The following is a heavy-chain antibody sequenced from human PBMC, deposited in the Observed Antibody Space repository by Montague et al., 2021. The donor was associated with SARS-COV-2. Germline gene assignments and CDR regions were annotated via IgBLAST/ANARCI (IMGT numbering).Heavy chain of an antibody. CDR2: ISDSGST. V-gene: IGHV4-59*08. D-gene: IGHD3-22*01. CDR1: GGSISSFY. CDR3: ARFPTSYYYDSKAAPAAPDAFDI. J-gene: IGHJ3*02. Sequence: SETLSLTCTVSGGSISSFYWSWFRQPPGKGLEWIGYISDSGSTNYNPPLTSRVTMSVDTSKNQFSLKVNSATAADTAVYYCARFPTSYYYDSKAAPAAPDAFDIWGQGTMVTVSS.